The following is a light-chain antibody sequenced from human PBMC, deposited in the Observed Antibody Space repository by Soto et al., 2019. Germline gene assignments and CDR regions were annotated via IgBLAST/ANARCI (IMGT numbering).Light chain of an antibody. V-gene: IGKV3-20*01. CDR2: GAS. Sequence: EIIMTQSPATLSVSPGEGATLSRRASQGIGDTLAWYQHKPGQTPRLLIYGASNRATGIPDRFSGSGSGADFTLTISRLEPEDFAVYFCHQYGNSPPGTFGQGTRL. CDR1: QGIGDT. CDR3: HQYGNSPPGT. J-gene: IGKJ5*01.